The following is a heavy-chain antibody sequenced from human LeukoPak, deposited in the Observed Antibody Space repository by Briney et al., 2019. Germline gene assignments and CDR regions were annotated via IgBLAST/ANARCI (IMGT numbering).Heavy chain of an antibody. CDR2: IYPGDSNV. V-gene: IGHV5-51*01. D-gene: IGHD6-19*01. J-gene: IGHJ5*02. CDR3: VSGIAVQT. CDR1: GYRFPTYW. Sequence: GESLQISCQGSGYRFPTYWIAWVRQMSGKGLEWMGIIYPGDSNVKYSPSFQGQVTISADKSISTAYLEWTSLKASDTAMYYCVSGIAVQTWGQGTLVTVSS.